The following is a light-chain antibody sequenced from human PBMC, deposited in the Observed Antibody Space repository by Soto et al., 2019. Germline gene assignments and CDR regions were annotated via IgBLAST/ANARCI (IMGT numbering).Light chain of an antibody. CDR3: QQFSSYPLT. V-gene: IGKV3-15*01. CDR1: ESVGSC. Sequence: EIVLIQSPATLSLSPGERATLSCRASESVGSCLAWYQQKPGQAPRLLIYAASTRATDVPARFSGGGSETEFTLTISSLQSEDFAVYFCQQFSSYPLTFGGGPRWIS. CDR2: AAS. J-gene: IGKJ4*01.